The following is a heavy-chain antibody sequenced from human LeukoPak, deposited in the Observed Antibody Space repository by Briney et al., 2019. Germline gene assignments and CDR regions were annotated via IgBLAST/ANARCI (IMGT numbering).Heavy chain of an antibody. J-gene: IGHJ4*02. Sequence: PGGSLRLSCAASGFTFSDYGMHWVRQAPGKGLEWVAFIRYDGSNKYYADSVKGRFTISRDNSKNTLYLQMNSLRAEDTAVYYCAKSPLFRPLRFLEWTLDYWGQGTLVTVSS. CDR3: AKSPLFRPLRFLEWTLDY. D-gene: IGHD3-3*01. CDR2: IRYDGSNK. V-gene: IGHV3-30*02. CDR1: GFTFSDYG.